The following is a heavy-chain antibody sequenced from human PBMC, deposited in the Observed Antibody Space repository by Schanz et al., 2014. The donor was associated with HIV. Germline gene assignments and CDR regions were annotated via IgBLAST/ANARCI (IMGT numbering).Heavy chain of an antibody. CDR1: GFSFSTYG. CDR3: ARGSWYSGGWYDDYNYYDVDV. Sequence: QVQLVESGGGVVQPGRSLRLSCAASGFSFSTYGMHWVRLAPGKGLEWVAAMWYDESHKGYADSVKGRFTISRDSSKNTLYLQMNSLRADDTAIYFCARGSWYSGGWYDDYNYYDVDVWGQGTTVIVSS. CDR2: MWYDESHK. D-gene: IGHD6-19*01. J-gene: IGHJ6*02. V-gene: IGHV3-33*01.